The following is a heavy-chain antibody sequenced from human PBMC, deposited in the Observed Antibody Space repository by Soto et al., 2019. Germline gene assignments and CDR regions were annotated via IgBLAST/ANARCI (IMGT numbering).Heavy chain of an antibody. CDR2: ISYDGSNK. CDR1: GFTFSSYG. Sequence: GGSLRLSCAASGFTFSSYGMHWVRQAPGKGLEWVAVISYDGSNKYYADSVKGRFTISRDNSKNTLYLQMNSLRAEDTAVYYCAKPSSGCAGFCYFDYWGQGTLVTVSS. D-gene: IGHD6-19*01. V-gene: IGHV3-30*18. CDR3: AKPSSGCAGFCYFDY. J-gene: IGHJ4*02.